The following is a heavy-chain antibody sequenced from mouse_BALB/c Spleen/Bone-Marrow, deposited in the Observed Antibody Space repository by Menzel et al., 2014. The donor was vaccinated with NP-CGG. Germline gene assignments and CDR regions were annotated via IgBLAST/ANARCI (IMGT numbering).Heavy chain of an antibody. J-gene: IGHJ4*01. V-gene: IGHV5-12-1*01. CDR2: TSSGGGST. CDR1: GFAFSSYD. D-gene: IGHD1-2*01. CDR3: ARVLRPHYYAMDY. Sequence: EVQLQESGGGLVKPGGSLKLSCAASGFAFSSYDMSWVRQTPEKRLEWVAYTSSGGGSTYYPDTVKGRFTISRDNAKNTLYLQMSSLKSEDTAMYYCARVLRPHYYAMDYWGQGTSVTVSS.